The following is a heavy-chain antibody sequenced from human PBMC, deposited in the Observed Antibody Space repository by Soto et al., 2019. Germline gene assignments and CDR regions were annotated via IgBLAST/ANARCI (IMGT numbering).Heavy chain of an antibody. J-gene: IGHJ4*02. CDR1: GYTFTSYG. V-gene: IGHV1-18*01. CDR2: INAYNGNT. D-gene: IGHD5-18*01. CDR3: ARDVGYGLIDY. Sequence: QVQLVQSGAEVKKPGASVKVSCKASGYTFTSYGISWVRQAPGQGLEWMGWINAYNGNTNHAQKLHARFTXTXHTSTSTAYMELRSLRSDDTAVYYCARDVGYGLIDYWGQGTLVTVSS.